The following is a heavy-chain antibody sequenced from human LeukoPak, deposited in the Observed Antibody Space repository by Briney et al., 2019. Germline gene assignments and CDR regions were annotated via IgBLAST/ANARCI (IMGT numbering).Heavy chain of an antibody. CDR1: GYTFTSYG. CDR3: ARDRTYYDSSGYSRPGGY. Sequence: GASVTVSCKASGYTFTSYGISWVRQTPGQGLEWMGWISAYNGNTNYAQKLQGRVTMTTDTSTSTAYMELRSLRSDDTAVYYCARDRTYYDSSGYSRPGGYWGQGTLVTVSS. V-gene: IGHV1-18*01. D-gene: IGHD3-22*01. J-gene: IGHJ4*02. CDR2: ISAYNGNT.